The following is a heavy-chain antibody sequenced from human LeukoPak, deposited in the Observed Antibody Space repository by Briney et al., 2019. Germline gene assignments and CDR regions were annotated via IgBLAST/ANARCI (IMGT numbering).Heavy chain of an antibody. CDR1: GGSISSGDYY. D-gene: IGHD5-18*01. J-gene: IGHJ3*02. Sequence: PSETLSLTCTVSGGSISSGDYYWSWIRQPPGKGLEWIGYIYYSGSTNYNSSLKSRVTISVDTSKNQFSLKLSSVTAADTAVYYCAGIRKGYSYGYALDAFDIWGQGTMVTVSS. CDR2: IYYSGST. CDR3: AGIRKGYSYGYALDAFDI. V-gene: IGHV4-61*08.